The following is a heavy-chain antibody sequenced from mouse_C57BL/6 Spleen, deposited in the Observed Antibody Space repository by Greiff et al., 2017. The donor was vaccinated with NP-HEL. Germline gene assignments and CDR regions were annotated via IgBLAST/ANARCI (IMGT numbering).Heavy chain of an antibody. CDR1: GYTFTRYG. V-gene: IGHV1-81*01. CDR3: ALIYYDYALAY. CDR2: IYPRSGNT. D-gene: IGHD2-4*01. J-gene: IGHJ3*01. Sequence: QVQLKESGAELARPGASVKLSCKASGYTFTRYGISWVKQRTGQGLEWIGEIYPRSGNTYYNEKFKGKATLTADKSSSTAYMELRSLTSEDSAVYFCALIYYDYALAYWGQGTLVTVSA.